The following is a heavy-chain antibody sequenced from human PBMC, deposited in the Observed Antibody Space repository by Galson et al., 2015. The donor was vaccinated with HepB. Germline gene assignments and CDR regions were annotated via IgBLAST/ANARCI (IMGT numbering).Heavy chain of an antibody. Sequence: SLRLSCAASEFTFSLYSMNWVRQAPGKGLEWVSSIGSVGANIYYADSVKGRFTISRDNAKNSLYLQMNSLRAEDTAVYYCARDFYSESGGYYSSPNDAFDIWGQGTMVTVSS. D-gene: IGHD3-22*01. CDR3: ARDFYSESGGYYSSPNDAFDI. V-gene: IGHV3-21*06. CDR2: IGSVGANI. J-gene: IGHJ3*02. CDR1: EFTFSLYS.